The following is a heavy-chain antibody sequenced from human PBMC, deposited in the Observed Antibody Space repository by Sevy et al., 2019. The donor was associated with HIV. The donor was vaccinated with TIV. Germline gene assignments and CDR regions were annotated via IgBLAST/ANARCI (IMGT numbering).Heavy chain of an antibody. CDR1: GFIFSSFA. Sequence: GGSLRLSCAASGFIFSSFAMGWVRQGPRKGLEWISVISASGDYTYYADSVKGRFTISRDNSKNTLFLQMNSLRAKDTAIFYCAKKMGGGSGMAFLIDYWGQGTLVTVSS. CDR2: ISASGDYT. J-gene: IGHJ4*02. CDR3: AKKMGGGSGMAFLIDY. V-gene: IGHV3-23*01. D-gene: IGHD1-20*01.